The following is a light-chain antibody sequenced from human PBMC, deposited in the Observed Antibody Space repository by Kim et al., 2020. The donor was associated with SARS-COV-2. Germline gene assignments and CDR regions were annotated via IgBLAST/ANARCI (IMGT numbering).Light chain of an antibody. Sequence: LSVSPVERATPSCRASQSVSRNLAWYQQKPGQAPRLLMYDASTRATGTPARFSGSGSGTEFTLTISSLQSEDFAVYYCQHYNNWCTFGQGTKLEIK. CDR1: QSVSRN. CDR3: QHYNNWCT. J-gene: IGKJ2*02. CDR2: DAS. V-gene: IGKV3-15*01.